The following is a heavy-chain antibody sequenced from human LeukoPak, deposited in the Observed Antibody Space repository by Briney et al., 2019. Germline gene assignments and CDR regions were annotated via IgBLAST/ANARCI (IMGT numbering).Heavy chain of an antibody. V-gene: IGHV4-39*01. CDR2: MYYSGIT. D-gene: IGHD6-19*01. CDR3: AKQTTKSSGCEFDP. J-gene: IGHJ5*02. CDR1: GGSISSTTHY. Sequence: SEALSLTCTVSGGSISSTTHYRAWIRQPPGKGLEWIGCMYYSGITYYNPSLKSRVTMSVDTSKSHFSLKLSSVTAADTAVYYCAKQTTKSSGCEFDPWGQGTLVTVSS.